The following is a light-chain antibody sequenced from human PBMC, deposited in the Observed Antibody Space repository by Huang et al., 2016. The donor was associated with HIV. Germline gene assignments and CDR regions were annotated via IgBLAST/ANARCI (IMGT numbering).Light chain of an antibody. Sequence: ERVMTQSPATLSVSPGERITLSCGASQSVSSNLAWYQQKPGQAPRLLIYGTSTRATGIPDRFSGSGSGTEFTLTISSLQSEDFAIYYCQQYNQWPTFGQGTKVEIK. CDR1: QSVSSN. CDR3: QQYNQWPT. CDR2: GTS. J-gene: IGKJ1*01. V-gene: IGKV3-15*01.